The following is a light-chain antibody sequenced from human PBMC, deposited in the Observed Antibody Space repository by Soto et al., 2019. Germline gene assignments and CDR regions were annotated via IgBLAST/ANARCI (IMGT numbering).Light chain of an antibody. Sequence: QSVLTQPPSVSGAPGQRVTISCTGSSSNIGAGYDVHWYQQLPGTAPKLLIYGNNNRPSGGPDRFSGSKSGTSASLAITGLQAEDEADYYCQSYDSSLSGSWVFGGGTKLTVL. CDR3: QSYDSSLSGSWV. CDR1: SSNIGAGYD. V-gene: IGLV1-40*01. J-gene: IGLJ2*01. CDR2: GNN.